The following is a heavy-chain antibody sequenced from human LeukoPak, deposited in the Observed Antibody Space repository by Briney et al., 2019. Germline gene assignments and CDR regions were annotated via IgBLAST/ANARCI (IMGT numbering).Heavy chain of an antibody. Sequence: SQTLSLTCTVSGGSISSGGYYWSWIRQHPGKGLGWIGYIYYSGSTYYNPSLKSRVTISVDTSKNQFSLKLSSVTAADTAVYYCATNSDIYDSSGYYLQGAFDIWGQGTMVTVSS. CDR1: GGSISSGGYY. J-gene: IGHJ3*02. CDR2: IYYSGST. D-gene: IGHD3-22*01. CDR3: ATNSDIYDSSGYYLQGAFDI. V-gene: IGHV4-31*03.